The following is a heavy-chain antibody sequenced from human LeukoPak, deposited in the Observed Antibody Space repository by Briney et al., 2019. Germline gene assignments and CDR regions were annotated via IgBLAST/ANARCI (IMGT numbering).Heavy chain of an antibody. V-gene: IGHV3-30*02. D-gene: IGHD5-12*01. CDR2: IRYDGSNK. CDR1: GFTFSSYG. CDR3: AKDHIVATILSRYFDY. J-gene: IGHJ4*02. Sequence: TGGSLRLSCAASGFTFSSYGMHWVRQAPGKGLEWVAFIRYDGSNKYYADSVKGRFTISRDNSKNTLYLQMNSLRAEDTAVYYCAKDHIVATILSRYFDYWGQGTLVTVSS.